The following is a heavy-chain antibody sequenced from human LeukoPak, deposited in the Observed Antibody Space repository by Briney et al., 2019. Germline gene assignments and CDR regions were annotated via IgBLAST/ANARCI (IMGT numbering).Heavy chain of an antibody. CDR3: VKDITYYYDSSGSGIDY. Sequence: SGGSLRLSCAASGFTFDDYAMHWVRQAPGKGLGWVSGISWNSGSIGYADSVKGRFTISRDNAKNSLYLQMNSLRAEDTALYYCVKDITYYYDSSGSGIDYWGQGTLVTVSS. V-gene: IGHV3-9*01. D-gene: IGHD3-22*01. CDR1: GFTFDDYA. J-gene: IGHJ4*02. CDR2: ISWNSGSI.